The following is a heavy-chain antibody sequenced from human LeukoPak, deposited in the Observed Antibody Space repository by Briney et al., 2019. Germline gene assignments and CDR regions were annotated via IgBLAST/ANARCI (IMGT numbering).Heavy chain of an antibody. Sequence: SQTLSLTCTVSGGSISSGSYYWSWIRQPAGKGLEWIGRIYTSGSTNYNPSLKSRVTISVDTSKNQFSLKLSSVTAADTAVYYCARVKRGFWSGYYYYYVDVWGKGTTVTVSS. V-gene: IGHV4-61*02. J-gene: IGHJ6*03. D-gene: IGHD3-3*01. CDR2: IYTSGST. CDR1: GGSISSGSYY. CDR3: ARVKRGFWSGYYYYYVDV.